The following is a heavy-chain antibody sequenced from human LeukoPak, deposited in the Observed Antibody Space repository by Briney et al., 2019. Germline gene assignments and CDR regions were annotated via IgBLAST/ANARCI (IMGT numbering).Heavy chain of an antibody. CDR2: MNPNSGNT. CDR1: GYTFTSYD. CDR3: ARDARSPGVVVIAPWFDP. D-gene: IGHD2-21*01. V-gene: IGHV1-8*03. J-gene: IGHJ5*02. Sequence: ASVKVSCKASGYTFTSYDINWVRQATGQGLDWMGWMNPNSGNTGYAQKFQGRVTITRNTSISTAYMELSSLRSEDTAVYYCARDARSPGVVVIAPWFDPWGQGTLVTVSS.